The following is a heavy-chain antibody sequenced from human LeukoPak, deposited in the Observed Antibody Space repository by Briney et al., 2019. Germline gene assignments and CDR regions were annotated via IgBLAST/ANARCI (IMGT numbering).Heavy chain of an antibody. V-gene: IGHV3-11*01. CDR1: GFTFSDFY. D-gene: IGHD3-22*01. J-gene: IGHJ4*02. CDR2: ISNRGSTI. CDR3: ARSADRSGYFREITLYYFDY. Sequence: PGGSLRLSCAASGFTFSDFYMTWIRQAPGKGPEWVSYISNRGSTIYYADSVRGRFTISRDNAKNSLYLQMNSLRAEDTAVYYCARSADRSGYFREITLYYFDYWGQGTLVTVSS.